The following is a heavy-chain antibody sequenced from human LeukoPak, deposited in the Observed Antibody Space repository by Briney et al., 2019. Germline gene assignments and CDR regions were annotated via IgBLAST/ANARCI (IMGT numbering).Heavy chain of an antibody. V-gene: IGHV4-34*01. Sequence: PSETLSLTCAVYGGSFSGYYWSWIRQPPGKGLEWIGEINHSGSTNYNPSLKSRVTISVDTSKNQFSLKLSSVTAADTAVYYCAREVGLLWFGESYNWFDPWGQGTLVTVSS. CDR3: AREVGLLWFGESYNWFDP. CDR1: GGSFSGYY. CDR2: INHSGST. J-gene: IGHJ5*02. D-gene: IGHD3-10*01.